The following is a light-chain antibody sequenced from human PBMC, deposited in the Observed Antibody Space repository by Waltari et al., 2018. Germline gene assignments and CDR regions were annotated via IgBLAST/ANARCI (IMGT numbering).Light chain of an antibody. J-gene: IGKJ3*01. Sequence: DIQMTQSPSSLSASVGDRVSITCRASQRISTHLNWYQQKPGKAPKLRIYAASNLQSGVPSRFIGRGSETEFTLTISSLQPEDFAVYYCQQSYNTPRTFGPGTKVDIK. V-gene: IGKV1-39*01. CDR1: QRISTH. CDR2: AAS. CDR3: QQSYNTPRT.